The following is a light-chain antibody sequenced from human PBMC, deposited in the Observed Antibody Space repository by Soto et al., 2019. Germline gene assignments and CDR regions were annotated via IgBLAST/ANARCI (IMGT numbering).Light chain of an antibody. CDR3: SSYTGDSTS. CDR2: DVG. J-gene: IGLJ2*01. CDR1: SSDVGGYNY. Sequence: QSALTKPASVSGSPGQSITISCTGTSSDVGGYNYVSWYQQHPGTAPKLMIYDVGNRPSGVSNRFSGSKSGNTASLTISGLQAEDEADYYCSSYTGDSTSFGGGTKLTVL. V-gene: IGLV2-14*01.